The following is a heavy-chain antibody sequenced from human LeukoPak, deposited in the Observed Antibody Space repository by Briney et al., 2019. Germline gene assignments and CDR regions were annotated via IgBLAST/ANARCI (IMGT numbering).Heavy chain of an antibody. D-gene: IGHD3-3*01. Sequence: ASVKVSCKASGYTFTSYGISWVRQAPGQGLEWMGWISAYNGNTNYAQKLQGRVTMTTDTSTSTAYMELRSLRSDDTAVYYCARAGRFLEWLPHDAFDIWGQGTMVTVSS. CDR1: GYTFTSYG. CDR2: ISAYNGNT. J-gene: IGHJ3*02. CDR3: ARAGRFLEWLPHDAFDI. V-gene: IGHV1-18*01.